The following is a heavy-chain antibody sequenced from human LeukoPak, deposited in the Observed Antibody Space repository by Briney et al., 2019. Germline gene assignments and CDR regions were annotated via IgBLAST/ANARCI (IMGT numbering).Heavy chain of an antibody. CDR3: ARRDSYAAFDI. V-gene: IGHV3-72*01. J-gene: IGHJ3*02. D-gene: IGHD2-2*01. Sequence: GGSLRLSCAASGFSFSDHYMDWVRQAPGKGLEWVGRIRKKANSYSTEYAASVKGRFTISRDDSKNSLYLQMNSLKTEDTAVYYCARRDSYAAFDIWGQGTMVTVSS. CDR2: IRKKANSYST. CDR1: GFSFSDHY.